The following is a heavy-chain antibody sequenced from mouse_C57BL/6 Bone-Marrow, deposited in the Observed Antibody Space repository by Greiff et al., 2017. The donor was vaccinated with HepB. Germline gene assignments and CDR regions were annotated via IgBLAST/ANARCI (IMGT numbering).Heavy chain of an antibody. J-gene: IGHJ3*01. D-gene: IGHD2-4*01. Sequence: QVQLKESGAELVKPGASVKISCKASGYAFSSYWMNWVKQRPGKGLEWIGQIYPGDGDTNYNGKFKGKATLTADKSSSTAYMQLSSLTSEDSAVYFCARNRGLRPWFAYWGQGTLVTVSA. CDR1: GYAFSSYW. CDR2: IYPGDGDT. CDR3: ARNRGLRPWFAY. V-gene: IGHV1-80*01.